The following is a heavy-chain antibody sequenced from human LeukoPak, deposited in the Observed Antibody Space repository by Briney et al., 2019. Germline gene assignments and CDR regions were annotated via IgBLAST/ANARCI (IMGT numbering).Heavy chain of an antibody. V-gene: IGHV4-34*01. CDR3: ARDIVATIGRSYYYYYGMDV. D-gene: IGHD5-12*01. Sequence: PSETLSLTCAVYGGSFSGYYWSWIRQPPGKGLEWIGEINHSGSTNYNPSLKSRVTISVDTSKNQFSLKLSSVTAADTAVYYCARDIVATIGRSYYYYYGMDVWGQGTTVTVSS. J-gene: IGHJ6*02. CDR1: GGSFSGYY. CDR2: INHSGST.